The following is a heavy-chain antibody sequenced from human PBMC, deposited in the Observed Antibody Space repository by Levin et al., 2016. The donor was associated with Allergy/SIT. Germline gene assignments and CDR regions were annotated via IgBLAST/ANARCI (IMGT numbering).Heavy chain of an antibody. CDR2: IYYSGST. J-gene: IGHJ4*02. V-gene: IGHV4-39*01. CDR1: GGSISSSSYY. CDR3: ASFMVSRGFDY. Sequence: SETLSLTCTVSGGSISSSSYYWGWIRQPPGKGLEWIGSIYYSGSTYYNPSLKSRVTISVDTSKNQFSLKLSSVTAADTAVYYCASFMVSRGFDYWGQGTLVTVSS. D-gene: IGHD3-10*01.